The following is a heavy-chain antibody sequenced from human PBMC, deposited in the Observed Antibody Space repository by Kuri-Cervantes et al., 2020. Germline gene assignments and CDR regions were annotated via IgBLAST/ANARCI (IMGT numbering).Heavy chain of an antibody. CDR3: ASETLYYYDSSGYHN. Sequence: GESLKISCAASGFSFISYAMTWVRQAPGKGLEWVSGISGSGDATYYADSVKGRFTISRDNSKNTLYLQMNSLRAEDTAVYYCASETLYYYDSSGYHNWGQGTLVTVSS. D-gene: IGHD3-22*01. CDR2: ISGSGDAT. CDR1: GFSFISYA. V-gene: IGHV3-23*01. J-gene: IGHJ4*02.